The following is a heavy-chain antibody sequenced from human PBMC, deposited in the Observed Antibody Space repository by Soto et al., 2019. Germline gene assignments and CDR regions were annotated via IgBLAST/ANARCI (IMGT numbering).Heavy chain of an antibody. V-gene: IGHV1-8*01. D-gene: IGHD2-15*01. CDR2: MNPSSGET. CDR3: ARLDEYCNGLKSYSNFDF. Sequence: ASVKVSCKASGYNFTNFDINWVRQAAGRGLVWMGWMNPSSGETGSAQNFQGRVTMTRDISTRTFFMQLTSLRSEDTAIYYCARLDEYCNGLKSYSNFDFLGRGTQVIVSS. J-gene: IGHJ4*01. CDR1: GYNFTNFD.